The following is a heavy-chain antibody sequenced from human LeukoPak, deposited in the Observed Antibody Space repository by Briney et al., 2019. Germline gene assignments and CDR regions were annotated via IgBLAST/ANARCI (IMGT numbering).Heavy chain of an antibody. CDR2: ISYDGSNK. D-gene: IGHD5-12*01. CDR1: GFTFSSYA. V-gene: IGHV3-30*04. Sequence: GRSLRLSCAASGFTFSSYAMHWVRQAPGKGLEWVAVISYDGSNKYYADSVKGRFTISRDNSKNTLYLQMNSLRAEDTAVYYCARDIVAIISSAMDVWGQGPRSPSP. CDR3: ARDIVAIISSAMDV. J-gene: IGHJ6*02.